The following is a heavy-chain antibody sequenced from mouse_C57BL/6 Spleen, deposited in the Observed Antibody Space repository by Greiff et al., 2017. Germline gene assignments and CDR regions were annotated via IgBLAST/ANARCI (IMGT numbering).Heavy chain of an antibody. J-gene: IGHJ1*03. CDR3: ARSAFGPPRDWDFDV. V-gene: IGHV1-7*01. CDR1: GYTFTSYW. CDR2: INPSSGYT. Sequence: VQLVESGAELAKPGASVKLSCKASGYTFTSYWMHWVKQRPGQGLEWIGYINPSSGYTKYNQKFKDKATLTADKSSSTAYMQLSSLTYEDSEVYYCARSAFGPPRDWDFDVWGTGTTVTVSS.